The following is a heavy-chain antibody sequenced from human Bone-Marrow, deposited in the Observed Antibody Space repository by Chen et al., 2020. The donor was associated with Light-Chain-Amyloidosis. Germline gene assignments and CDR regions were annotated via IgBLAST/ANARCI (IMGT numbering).Heavy chain of an antibody. J-gene: IGHJ3*02. D-gene: IGHD3-9*01. CDR1: RFAFRSYA. CDR2: IRGSGGSR. Sequence: EVQLVESGGGLLQRGGSLRLSCAASRFAFRSYAMSWVCQAPGKGVEWVSTIRGSGGSRYYGDSVKGRLTISRDNSKNALFRQMNSLRAEDTAVYYCAKDISYDDILPGYPADAFDIWGQGTMVTVSS. CDR3: AKDISYDDILPGYPADAFDI. V-gene: IGHV3-23*04.